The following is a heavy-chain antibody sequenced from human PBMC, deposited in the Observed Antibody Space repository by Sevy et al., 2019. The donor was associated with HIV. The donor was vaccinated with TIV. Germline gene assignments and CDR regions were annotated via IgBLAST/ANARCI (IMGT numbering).Heavy chain of an antibody. CDR3: AKDAGDCSGGSCYYYGMDV. CDR2: ISGSGGST. D-gene: IGHD2-15*01. V-gene: IGHV3-23*01. Sequence: GSLRLSCAVSGFTFSSYAMNWVRQAPGKGLEWVSDISGSGGSTYHADSVKGRFTISRDNSKNTLYLQMNSLRAEDTAVYYCAKDAGDCSGGSCYYYGMDVWGQGTTVTVSS. CDR1: GFTFSSYA. J-gene: IGHJ6*02.